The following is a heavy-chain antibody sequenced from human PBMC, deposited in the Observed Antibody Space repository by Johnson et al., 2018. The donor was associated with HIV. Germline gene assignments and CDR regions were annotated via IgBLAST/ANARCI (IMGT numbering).Heavy chain of an antibody. Sequence: EVQLVESGGGVVQPGRSLRLSCAASGLTFSSYGMHWVRQAPGKGLEWVANIKQDGSEKYYVDSVKGRFTISRDNAKNSLYLQMNSLRAEDTALYYCARDRYSSSSGSFDIWGQGTMVTVSS. CDR1: GLTFSSYG. D-gene: IGHD6-6*01. J-gene: IGHJ3*02. CDR2: IKQDGSEK. V-gene: IGHV3-7*03. CDR3: ARDRYSSSSGSFDI.